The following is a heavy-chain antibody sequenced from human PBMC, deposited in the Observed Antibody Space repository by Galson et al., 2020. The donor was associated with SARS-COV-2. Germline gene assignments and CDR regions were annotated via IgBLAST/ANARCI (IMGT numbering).Heavy chain of an antibody. CDR3: ARPTSGSYYGGFDP. CDR2: ISYDGSNK. J-gene: IGHJ5*02. Sequence: GGSLRLSCAASGFTFSSYAMHWVRQAPGTGLEWVAVISYDGSNKYYADSVKGRFTISRDNSKNTLYLQMNSLRAEDTAVYYCARPTSGSYYGGFDPWGQGTLVIVSS. D-gene: IGHD1-26*01. V-gene: IGHV3-30-3*01. CDR1: GFTFSSYA.